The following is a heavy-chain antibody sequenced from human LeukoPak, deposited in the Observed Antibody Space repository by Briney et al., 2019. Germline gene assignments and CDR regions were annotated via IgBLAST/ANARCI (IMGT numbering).Heavy chain of an antibody. CDR2: ISGSGGST. CDR3: AKVSDYYGSGPTTFFDY. CDR1: GFTFSSYG. V-gene: IGHV3-23*01. J-gene: IGHJ4*02. Sequence: GGTLRLSCAASGFTFSSYGMSWVRQAPGKGLEWVSAISGSGGSTYYADSVKGRLTISRDNSKNTPYLQMNSLRAEDTAVYYCAKVSDYYGSGPTTFFDYWGQGTLVTVSS. D-gene: IGHD3-10*01.